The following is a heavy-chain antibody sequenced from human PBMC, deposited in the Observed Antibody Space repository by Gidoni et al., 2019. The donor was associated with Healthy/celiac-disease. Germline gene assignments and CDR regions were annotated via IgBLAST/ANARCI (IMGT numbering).Heavy chain of an antibody. J-gene: IGHJ4*02. V-gene: IGHV3-21*01. D-gene: IGHD1-26*01. CDR3: ARGKYSGSYSDY. Sequence: VELVESGGGLVKPGGSLSLSCAASGFTSSSYSMNWVRQAPGKGLEWVSSISSSSSYIYYADSVKGRFTISRDNAKNSLYLQMNSLRAEDTAVYYCARGKYSGSYSDYWGQGTLVTVSS. CDR1: GFTSSSYS. CDR2: ISSSSSYI.